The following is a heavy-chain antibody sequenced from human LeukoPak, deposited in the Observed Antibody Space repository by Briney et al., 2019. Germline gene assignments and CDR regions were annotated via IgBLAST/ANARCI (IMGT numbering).Heavy chain of an antibody. V-gene: IGHV3-23*01. CDR1: AFTFGSYA. CDR2: ISGSGGST. J-gene: IGHJ4*02. CDR3: VGNYLGY. Sequence: PGGSLRLSCAASAFTFGSYAMSWVRKAPGKGLEWVSAISGSGGSTYYADSVKGRFTISRDNSKNTLYLQMNSLRTEDTAVYYCVGNYLGYWGQGTLVTVSS.